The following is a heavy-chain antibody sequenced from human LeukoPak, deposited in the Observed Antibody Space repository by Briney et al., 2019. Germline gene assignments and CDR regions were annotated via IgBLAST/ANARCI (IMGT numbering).Heavy chain of an antibody. Sequence: SETLSLTCTVSGDSISSSDFYWGWIRRPPGKGLEWIALINYSGRTFYNPSLESRVTISVDMSKNQFSLRLNSVTAADTAVYYCARDQDIVVVWGQGTLVTVSS. CDR3: ARDQDIVVV. D-gene: IGHD2-15*01. J-gene: IGHJ4*02. CDR2: INYSGRT. CDR1: GDSISSSDFY. V-gene: IGHV4-39*07.